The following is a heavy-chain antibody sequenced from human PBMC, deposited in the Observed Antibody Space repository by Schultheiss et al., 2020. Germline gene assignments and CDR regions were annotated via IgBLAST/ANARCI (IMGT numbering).Heavy chain of an antibody. V-gene: IGHV4-38-2*02. CDR1: GYSISSGYY. CDR3: ARYEGGDSSGYYVYYYYYYMDV. Sequence: GSLRLSCTVSGYSISSGYYWGWIRQPPGKGLEWIGSIYHSGSTYYNPSLKSRVTISVDTSKNQFSLKLSSVTAADTAVYYCARYEGGDSSGYYVYYYYYYMDVWGKGTTVTVSS. J-gene: IGHJ6*03. CDR2: IYHSGST. D-gene: IGHD3-22*01.